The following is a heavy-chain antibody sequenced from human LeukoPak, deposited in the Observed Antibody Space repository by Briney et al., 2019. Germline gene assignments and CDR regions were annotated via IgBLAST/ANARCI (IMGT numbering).Heavy chain of an antibody. Sequence: SETLSLTCTASGYSLTSGYYWGWIRQPPGKGLEWIASIFHSGSTFYNPSVKSRVTISVDTSKNQFSLTLRSVTAADTAVYYCARETEKQWQYWGQRTMATVSS. CDR1: GYSLTSGYY. CDR2: IFHSGST. CDR3: ARETEKQWQY. J-gene: IGHJ3*01. V-gene: IGHV4-38-2*02. D-gene: IGHD6-19*01.